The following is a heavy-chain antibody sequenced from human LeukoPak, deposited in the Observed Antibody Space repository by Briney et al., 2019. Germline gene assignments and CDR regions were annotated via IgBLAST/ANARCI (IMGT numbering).Heavy chain of an antibody. Sequence: GRSLRLSCAASGFTFSSYGMHWVRQAPGKGLEWVAVISYDGSNKYYADSVKGRFTISRDNSKNTLYLQMNSLRAEDTAVYYCARVVGSSWQLYYFDYWGQGTLVTVSS. V-gene: IGHV3-30*03. CDR2: ISYDGSNK. J-gene: IGHJ4*02. CDR3: ARVVGSSWQLYYFDY. CDR1: GFTFSSYG. D-gene: IGHD6-13*01.